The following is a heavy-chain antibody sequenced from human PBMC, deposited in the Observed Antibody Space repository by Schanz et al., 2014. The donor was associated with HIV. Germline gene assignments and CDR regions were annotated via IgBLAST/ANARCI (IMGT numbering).Heavy chain of an antibody. CDR1: GGSINSYH. J-gene: IGHJ5*02. Sequence: QVQLQESGPGLVKPSETLALTCAVSGGSINSYHWSWVRQPAGKGLEWIGRIYKSGSTNYRPSLQSRISMQIDTSKNQVSLTLRSVTAADTAVYYCARQNENKMVRGDYWFDPWGQGTLVTVSS. CDR2: IYKSGST. D-gene: IGHD4-17*01. CDR3: ARQNENKMVRGDYWFDP. V-gene: IGHV4-4*07.